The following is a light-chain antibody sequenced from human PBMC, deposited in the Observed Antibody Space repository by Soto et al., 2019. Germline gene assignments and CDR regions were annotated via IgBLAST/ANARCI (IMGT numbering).Light chain of an antibody. V-gene: IGKV3-11*01. CDR3: QQRSNWPRT. Sequence: EIVLTQSPATLSLSPGERATLSCRASQTVSTYLAWYQHKPGQAPRLLIYDASNRHTGIPARFSGSGSGTDFTLTISSLEPEDFAVYYFQQRSNWPRTFGQGAKVEIK. CDR2: DAS. J-gene: IGKJ1*01. CDR1: QTVSTY.